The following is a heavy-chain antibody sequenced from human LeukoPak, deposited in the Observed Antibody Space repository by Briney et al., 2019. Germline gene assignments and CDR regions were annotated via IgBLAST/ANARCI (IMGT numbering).Heavy chain of an antibody. V-gene: IGHV3-73*01. CDR1: GFTFSGSA. J-gene: IGHJ4*02. Sequence: GGSLRLSCAASGFTFSGSAMHWVRQASGKGLEWVGRIRSKANSYATAYAASVKGRFAISRDDSKNTAYLQMNSLETEDTAVYYCTRSGPIVGIDYWGQGTLVTVSS. CDR2: IRSKANSYAT. CDR3: TRSGPIVGIDY. D-gene: IGHD1-26*01.